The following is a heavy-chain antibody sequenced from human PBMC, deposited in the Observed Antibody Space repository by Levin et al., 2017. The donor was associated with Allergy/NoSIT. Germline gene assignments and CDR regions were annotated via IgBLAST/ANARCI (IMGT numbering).Heavy chain of an antibody. D-gene: IGHD6-19*01. V-gene: IGHV3-23*01. CDR3: AKDFVAYSSGPQGS. J-gene: IGHJ4*02. CDR2: ISGSGGST. CDR1: GFTFSSYA. Sequence: GESLKISCAASGFTFSSYAMSWVRQAPGKGLEWVSAISGSGGSTYYADSVKGRFTISRDNSKNTLYLQMNSLRAEDTAVYYCAKDFVAYSSGPQGSWGQGTLVTVSS.